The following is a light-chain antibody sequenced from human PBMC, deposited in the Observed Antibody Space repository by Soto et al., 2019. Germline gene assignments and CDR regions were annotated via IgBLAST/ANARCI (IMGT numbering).Light chain of an antibody. CDR3: NSYVAGSNV. V-gene: IGLV2-11*01. CDR1: SGDVGGYDY. J-gene: IGLJ1*01. CDR2: DVS. Sequence: QSALTQPRSVSGSPGQSAAISCTGTSGDVGGYDYVSWYQQYPGKAPQLIIYDVSKRPSGVPDRFSGSKSGSTASLTVSGLQTEDEADYYCNSYVAGSNVFGTGTKVTVL.